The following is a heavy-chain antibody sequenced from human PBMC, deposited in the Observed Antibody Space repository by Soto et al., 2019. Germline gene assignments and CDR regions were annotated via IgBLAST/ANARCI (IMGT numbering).Heavy chain of an antibody. CDR2: IIPILGIA. J-gene: IGHJ5*02. CDR1: GGTFSSYA. D-gene: IGHD6-19*01. CDR3: ARHSPVAVAGTGWFDP. V-gene: IGHV1-69*02. Sequence: QVQLVQSGAEVKKPGSSVKVSCKASGGTFSSYAISWVRQAPGQGLEWMGRIIPILGIANYAQKFQGRVTITADKSTSTAYMELSSLRSEDTAVYYCARHSPVAVAGTGWFDPWGQGTLVTVSS.